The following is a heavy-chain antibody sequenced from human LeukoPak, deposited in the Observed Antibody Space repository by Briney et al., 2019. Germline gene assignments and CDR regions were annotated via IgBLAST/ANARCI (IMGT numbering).Heavy chain of an antibody. CDR2: INHSGST. J-gene: IGHJ6*02. CDR1: GGSFSGYY. Sequence: SETLSLTCAVYGGSFSGYYWSWIRQPPGKGLEWIGEINHSGSTNYNPSLKSRVTISVDTSKNQFSLKLSSVTAADTAVYYCAGGGKQLVVRYYYGMDVWGQGTTATVSS. CDR3: AGGGKQLVVRYYYGMDV. D-gene: IGHD6-6*01. V-gene: IGHV4-34*01.